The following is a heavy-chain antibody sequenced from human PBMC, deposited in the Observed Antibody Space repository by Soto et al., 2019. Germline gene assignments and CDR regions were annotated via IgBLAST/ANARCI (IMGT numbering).Heavy chain of an antibody. CDR2: IILIFGTA. V-gene: IGHV1-69*01. Sequence: QVRLVQSGAEVKKPGSSVKVSCKASGGTFSSYAISWVRQAPGQGLEWLGGIILIFGTANYAQKFQGRVTITADESTSTAYMELSSLRSEDTAVYYCAREGCSGGSCYATFDYWGQGTLVTVSS. CDR1: GGTFSSYA. J-gene: IGHJ4*02. CDR3: AREGCSGGSCYATFDY. D-gene: IGHD2-15*01.